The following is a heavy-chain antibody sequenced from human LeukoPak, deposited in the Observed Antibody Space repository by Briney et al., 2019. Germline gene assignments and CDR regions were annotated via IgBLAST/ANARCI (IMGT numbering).Heavy chain of an antibody. V-gene: IGHV4-39*07. CDR1: GGSIGSSSYY. D-gene: IGHD3-9*01. Sequence: SETLSLTCTVSGGSIGSSSYYWGWIRQPPWKGLNWIGSIYYSGSTYYNPSLKSRVTISVDTSRDQFSLKLSSVTAADTAVYYCARGGTYYDILTGIKAGAFDIWGQGTMVTVSS. J-gene: IGHJ3*02. CDR2: IYYSGST. CDR3: ARGGTYYDILTGIKAGAFDI.